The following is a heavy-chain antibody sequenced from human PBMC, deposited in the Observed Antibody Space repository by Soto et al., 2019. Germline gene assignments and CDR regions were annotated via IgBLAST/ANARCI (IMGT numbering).Heavy chain of an antibody. CDR3: ARVWLLRWGYFDY. Sequence: GGSLRLSCAASGFTFSSYWMSWVRQAPGKGLEWVANIKQDGSEKYYVDSVKGRFTISRDNAKNSLYLQMNSLRAEDTAVYYCARVWLLRWGYFDYWGQGTLVTVSS. V-gene: IGHV3-7*03. J-gene: IGHJ4*02. D-gene: IGHD3-22*01. CDR2: IKQDGSEK. CDR1: GFTFSSYW.